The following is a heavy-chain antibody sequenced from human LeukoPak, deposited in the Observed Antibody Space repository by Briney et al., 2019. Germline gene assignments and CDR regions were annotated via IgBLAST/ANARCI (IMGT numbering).Heavy chain of an antibody. CDR3: ARFSLTVGATVDY. D-gene: IGHD1-26*01. V-gene: IGHV3-11*04. Sequence: PGGSLRLSCAASGFTFSDYYMSWIRQAPGKGLEWVSYISSSGSTIYYADSVKGRFTISRDNSKNTLYLQMNSLRAEDTAVYYCARFSLTVGATVDYWGQGTLVTVSS. CDR1: GFTFSDYY. CDR2: ISSSGSTI. J-gene: IGHJ4*02.